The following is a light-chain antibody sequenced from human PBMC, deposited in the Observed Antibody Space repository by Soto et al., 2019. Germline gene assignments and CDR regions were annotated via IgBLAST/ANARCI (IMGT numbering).Light chain of an antibody. V-gene: IGLV2-14*01. CDR1: SSDIGGYKY. Sequence: QSALTQPASVSGSAGQSITIPCTGTSSDIGGYKYVSWYQQQPGKAPKLVIYEVTNRPSGVSNRFSGSKSGNTASLTISGLQAEDEADYYCSSYTIKYNVVLLGGGTKVTVL. CDR2: EVT. CDR3: SSYTIKYNVVL. J-gene: IGLJ3*02.